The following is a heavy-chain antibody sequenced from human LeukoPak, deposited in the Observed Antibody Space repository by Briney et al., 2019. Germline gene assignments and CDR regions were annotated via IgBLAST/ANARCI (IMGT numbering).Heavy chain of an antibody. Sequence: SETLSFTGAGSGVSISSSNWWSWVRQPPGEGLEWIGEIYHSGSTNYNPFLKSRVTISVDKSKDQFALKLSSVTAADTAVYYCARHARIQLWFGLDYWGQGTLVTVSS. CDR1: GVSISSSNW. D-gene: IGHD5-18*01. J-gene: IGHJ4*02. V-gene: IGHV4-4*02. CDR3: ARHARIQLWFGLDY. CDR2: IYHSGST.